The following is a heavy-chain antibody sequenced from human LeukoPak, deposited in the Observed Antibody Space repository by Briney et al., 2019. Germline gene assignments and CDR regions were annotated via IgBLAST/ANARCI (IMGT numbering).Heavy chain of an antibody. CDR1: GGTFSSYA. Sequence: SVKVSCKASGGTFSSYAISWVRQAPGQGLEWMGRIIPILGIANYAQKFQGRVTITADKSASTAYMELSSLRSEDTAVYYCAREAVDIVVVPAATDYYYGMDVWGQGTTVTVSS. CDR3: AREAVDIVVVPAATDYYYGMDV. D-gene: IGHD2-2*01. V-gene: IGHV1-69*04. J-gene: IGHJ6*02. CDR2: IIPILGIA.